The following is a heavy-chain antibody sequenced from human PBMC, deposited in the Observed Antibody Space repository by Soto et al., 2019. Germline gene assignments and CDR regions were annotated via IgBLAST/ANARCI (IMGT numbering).Heavy chain of an antibody. CDR1: GFSLNTNAVG. D-gene: IGHD6-19*01. J-gene: IGHJ4*02. Sequence: QITLKESGPTLVTPTQTLTLTCTFSGFSLNTNAVGVGWFRQPPGKALEWLALIYWDDDNHYRPSLQSRLSLTKDTSKNQVVLTMNHMDPVDTATYYCAHGSGWLFDFWGQGALVTVSS. CDR2: IYWDDDN. V-gene: IGHV2-5*02. CDR3: AHGSGWLFDF.